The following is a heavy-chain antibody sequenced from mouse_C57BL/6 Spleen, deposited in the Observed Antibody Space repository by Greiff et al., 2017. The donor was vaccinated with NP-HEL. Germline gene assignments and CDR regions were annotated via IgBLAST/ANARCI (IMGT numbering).Heavy chain of an antibody. D-gene: IGHD1-1*01. J-gene: IGHJ3*01. CDR1: GYTFTSYW. V-gene: IGHV1-50*01. CDR2: IDPSDSYT. Sequence: QVQLQQPGAELVKPGASVKLSCKASGYTFTSYWMQWVKQRPGQGLEWIGEIDPSDSYTNYNQKFKGKATLTVDTSSSTAYMQLSSLTSEDSADYYCARKDYSPYWVQRTLVPVSA. CDR3: ARKDYSPY.